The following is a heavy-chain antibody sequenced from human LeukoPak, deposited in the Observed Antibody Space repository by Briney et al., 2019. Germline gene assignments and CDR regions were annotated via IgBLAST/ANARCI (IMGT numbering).Heavy chain of an antibody. D-gene: IGHD6-13*01. J-gene: IGHJ5*02. CDR1: GGSISSSSYY. V-gene: IGHV4-39*01. Sequence: PSETLSLTCTVSGGSISSSSYYWGWLRQPPGKGLEGIGSIYYSGSTYYNPSLKSRFTISVDTSKHQFSLRLSSVTAAHTAVYYCARHHNTPNIAAAKFDRWGQGTLVTVSS. CDR3: ARHHNTPNIAAAKFDR. CDR2: IYYSGST.